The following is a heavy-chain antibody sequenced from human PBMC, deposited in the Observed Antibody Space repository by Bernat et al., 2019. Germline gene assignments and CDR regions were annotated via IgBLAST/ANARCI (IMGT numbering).Heavy chain of an antibody. Sequence: QVQLVESGGGVVQPGRSLRLSCAASGFTFSSYGMHWVRQAPGKGLEWVAVIWYDGSNKYYADSVKGRFTISRDNSKNTLYLQMNSLRAEDTAVYYCAIGGTTIVYFDYWGQGTLVTVSS. D-gene: IGHD1-1*01. J-gene: IGHJ4*02. CDR3: AIGGTTIVYFDY. CDR2: IWYDGSNK. CDR1: GFTFSSYG. V-gene: IGHV3-33*01.